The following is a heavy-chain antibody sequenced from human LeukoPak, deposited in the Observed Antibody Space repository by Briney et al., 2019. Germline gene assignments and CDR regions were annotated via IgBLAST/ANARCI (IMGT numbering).Heavy chain of an antibody. CDR3: ARVKTDYYYYYMDV. CDR1: GFTFSSYG. V-gene: IGHV3-30*02. CDR2: IRYDGSNK. Sequence: GGSLRLSCAASGFTFSSYGMHWVRQAPGKGLEWVAFIRYDGSNKYYADSVKGRFTISRDNSKNTLYLQMGSLRAEDMAVYYCARVKTDYYYYYMDVWGKGTTVTVSS. D-gene: IGHD2-21*02. J-gene: IGHJ6*03.